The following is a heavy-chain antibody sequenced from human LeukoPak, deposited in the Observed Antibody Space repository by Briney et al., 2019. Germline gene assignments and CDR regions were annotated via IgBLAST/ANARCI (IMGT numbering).Heavy chain of an antibody. V-gene: IGHV1-18*01. J-gene: IGHJ5*02. D-gene: IGHD4-17*01. CDR1: GHIFTRYA. Sequence: GASVKVSCKASGHIFTRYAISWVRQAPGQGLEWMGWISAYNGNTNYAQKLQGRVTMTTDTSTSTAYMELRSLRSDDTAVYYCARYYGDYSLRNWFDPWGQGTLVTVSS. CDR2: ISAYNGNT. CDR3: ARYYGDYSLRNWFDP.